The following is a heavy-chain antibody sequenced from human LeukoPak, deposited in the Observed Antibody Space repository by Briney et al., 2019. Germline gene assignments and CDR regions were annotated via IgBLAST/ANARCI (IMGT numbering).Heavy chain of an antibody. V-gene: IGHV3-7*01. Sequence: PGGSLRLSCAASGFSFSSDWMCWVRQAPGKGLEWVANINQDESKKYYVDSVKGRFTISRDNAKNSLYLQMSSLRAEDTAVYYCARDHAYRTDFWGQGTLVTVS. CDR1: GFSFSSDW. D-gene: IGHD2-2*01. J-gene: IGHJ4*02. CDR3: ARDHAYRTDF. CDR2: INQDESKK.